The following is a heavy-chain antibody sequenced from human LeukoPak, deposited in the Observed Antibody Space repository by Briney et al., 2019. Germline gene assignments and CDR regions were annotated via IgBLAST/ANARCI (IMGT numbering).Heavy chain of an antibody. CDR3: ARGVEYSSSSGLGY. V-gene: IGHV4-59*01. Sequence: SETLSLTCNVSGGSISSYYWSWIRQPPGKGLEWIGYIYYSGSTNHNPSLKSRVTISVDTSKNQFSLKLSSVTAADTAVYYCARGVEYSSSSGLGYWGQGTLVTVSS. CDR1: GGSISSYY. J-gene: IGHJ4*02. D-gene: IGHD6-6*01. CDR2: IYYSGST.